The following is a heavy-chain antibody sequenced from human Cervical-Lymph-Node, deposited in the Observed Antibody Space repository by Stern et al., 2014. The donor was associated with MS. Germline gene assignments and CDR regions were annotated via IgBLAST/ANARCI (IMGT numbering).Heavy chain of an antibody. CDR1: GYIFSSTF. CDR3: AIARTIFGAFY. D-gene: IGHD3-3*01. V-gene: IGHV1-46*01. J-gene: IGHJ4*02. Sequence: VQLVESGAEVKNPGASVRVACKASGYIFSSTFIHWVRQAPGHGLEWMGMINPDGGSAGYPQKFQCRFSLTSDTSTSTVFMELSSLRSEDTALYYCAIARTIFGAFYWGQGTLVTVSS. CDR2: INPDGGSA.